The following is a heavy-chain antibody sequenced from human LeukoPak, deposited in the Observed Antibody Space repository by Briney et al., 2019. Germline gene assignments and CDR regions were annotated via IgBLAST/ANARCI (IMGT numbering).Heavy chain of an antibody. D-gene: IGHD3-22*01. J-gene: IGHJ4*02. Sequence: SETLSLTCTDPGGSITSYYWSWIRQPPGKGLEWIGYIYYSGSTNYNPSPKSRVTISVDTSKNQFSLKLSSVTAADTAVYYCARSYYYDSSGYSEPYYFDYWGQGTLVTVSS. V-gene: IGHV4-59*08. CDR1: GGSITSYY. CDR3: ARSYYYDSSGYSEPYYFDY. CDR2: IYYSGST.